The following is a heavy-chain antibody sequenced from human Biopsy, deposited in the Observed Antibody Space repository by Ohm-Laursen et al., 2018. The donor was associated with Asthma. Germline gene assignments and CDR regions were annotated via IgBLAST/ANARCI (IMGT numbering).Heavy chain of an antibody. J-gene: IGHJ6*02. V-gene: IGHV4-34*01. CDR1: GGSFSGYY. CDR2: INHSGST. Sequence: TLSLTCSVFGGSFSGYYWSWIRQPPGKGLEWIGEINHSGSTNYNPSPKSRVIISVDTSKNQFSLKLSLVTAADTAVYYCARITNDRIAAAGRYYYYGMDVWGQGTTVTVSS. CDR3: ARITNDRIAAAGRYYYYGMDV. D-gene: IGHD6-13*01.